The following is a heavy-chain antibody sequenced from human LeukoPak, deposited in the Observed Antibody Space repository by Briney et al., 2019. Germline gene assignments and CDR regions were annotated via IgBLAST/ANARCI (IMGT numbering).Heavy chain of an antibody. CDR3: ARVPIVATTPHYGMDV. CDR1: GFTVSSNY. D-gene: IGHD5-12*01. Sequence: GGSLRLSCAASGFTVSSNYMSWVRQAPGKGLEWVSSISSSSSYIYYADSVKGRFTISRDNAKNSLYLQMNSLRAEDTAVYYCARVPIVATTPHYGMDVWGQGTTVTVSS. V-gene: IGHV3-21*01. J-gene: IGHJ6*02. CDR2: ISSSSSYI.